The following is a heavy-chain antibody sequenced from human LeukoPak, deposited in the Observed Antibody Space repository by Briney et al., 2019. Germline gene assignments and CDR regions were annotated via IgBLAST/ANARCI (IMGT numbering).Heavy chain of an antibody. J-gene: IGHJ6*04. CDR3: ARDLGGTMVRGVIANYGMDV. CDR2: INPNSGGT. D-gene: IGHD3-10*01. CDR1: GYTFTGYY. V-gene: IGHV1-2*04. Sequence: ASVKVPCTASGYTFTGYYMHWVRQAPGQGLEWMGWINPNSGGTNYAQKFQGWVTMTRDTSISTAYMELSRLRSDDTAVYYCARDLGGTMVRGVIANYGMDVWGKGTTVTVSS.